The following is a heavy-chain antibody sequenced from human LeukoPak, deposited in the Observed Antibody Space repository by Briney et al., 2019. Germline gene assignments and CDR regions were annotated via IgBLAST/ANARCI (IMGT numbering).Heavy chain of an antibody. J-gene: IGHJ3*02. CDR2: FDPEDGET. CDR3: ATSSLARDYFFAFDI. D-gene: IGHD3-10*01. Sequence: GASVKVSCKVSGYTLTELSMHWVRQAPGKGLEWMGGFDPEDGETIYAQKFQGRVTMTEDTSTDTAYMELRSLRSEDTAVYYCATSSLARDYFFAFDIWGQGTMVTVSS. CDR1: GYTLTELS. V-gene: IGHV1-24*01.